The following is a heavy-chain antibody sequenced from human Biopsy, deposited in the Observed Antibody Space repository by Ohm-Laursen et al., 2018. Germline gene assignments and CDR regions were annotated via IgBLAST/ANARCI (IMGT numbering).Heavy chain of an antibody. Sequence: SETLSLPCAVNGESSSGYFWNWIRQPPGKGLEWIGEINQSGCTKFNPSLKGRATLSPDSSNHQFSRRLSSVTAADTAIYYCARGSGYFKLDVWGQGTTVTVSS. J-gene: IGHJ6*02. V-gene: IGHV4-34*01. CDR1: GESSSGYF. CDR2: INQSGCT. D-gene: IGHD5-12*01. CDR3: ARGSGYFKLDV.